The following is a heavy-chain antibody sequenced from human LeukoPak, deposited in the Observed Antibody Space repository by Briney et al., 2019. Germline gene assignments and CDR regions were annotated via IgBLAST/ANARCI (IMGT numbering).Heavy chain of an antibody. CDR2: ISSSSSYI. CDR1: GFTFSSYA. J-gene: IGHJ5*02. D-gene: IGHD3-22*01. V-gene: IGHV3-21*01. Sequence: GGSLRLSCAASGFTFSSYAMSWVRQAPGKGLEWVSSISSSSSYIYYADSVKGRFTISRDNAKNSLYLQMNSLRAEDTAVYYCARGNYYDSSGYDENWFDPWGQGTLVTVSS. CDR3: ARGNYYDSSGYDENWFDP.